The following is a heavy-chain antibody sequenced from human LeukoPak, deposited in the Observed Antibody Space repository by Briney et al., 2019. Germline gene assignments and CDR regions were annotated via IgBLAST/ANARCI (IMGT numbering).Heavy chain of an antibody. CDR2: ISNDGGGT. V-gene: IGHV3-23*01. D-gene: IGHD3-22*01. Sequence: GGSLRLSCAASEFIFNNYGLIWVRQAPGKGLEWVSAISNDGGGTQYADFVEGRFTISRDNSKNTLFLQMSSLRAEDTALYYCAKGSSGYFADLWGQGTLVTVSS. CDR1: EFIFNNYG. J-gene: IGHJ5*02. CDR3: AKGSSGYFADL.